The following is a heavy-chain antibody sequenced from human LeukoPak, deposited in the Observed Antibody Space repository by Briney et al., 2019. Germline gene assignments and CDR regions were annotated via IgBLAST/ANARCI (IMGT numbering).Heavy chain of an antibody. CDR2: ISYDGSNK. V-gene: IGHV3-30*18. CDR3: AKDPGYSSSWYFDY. D-gene: IGHD6-13*01. CDR1: GFTFSSYG. J-gene: IGHJ4*02. Sequence: HPGGSLRLSCAASGFTFSSYGMPWVRQAPGKGLEWVAVISYDGSNKYYADSVKGRFTISRDNSKNTLYLQMNSLRAEDTAVYYCAKDPGYSSSWYFDYWGQGTLVTVSS.